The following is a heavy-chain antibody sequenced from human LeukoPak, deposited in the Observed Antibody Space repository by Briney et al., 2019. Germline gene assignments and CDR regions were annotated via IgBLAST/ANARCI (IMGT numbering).Heavy chain of an antibody. Sequence: SETLSLTYTVSGGSISSYYWSWTRQPPGKGLEWIGYIYYSGSTNYNPSLKSRVTISVDTSKNQFSLKLSSVTAADTAVYYCAMQSSGWYIDAFDIWGQGTMVTVSS. J-gene: IGHJ3*02. CDR1: GGSISSYY. D-gene: IGHD6-19*01. CDR2: IYYSGST. CDR3: AMQSSGWYIDAFDI. V-gene: IGHV4-59*01.